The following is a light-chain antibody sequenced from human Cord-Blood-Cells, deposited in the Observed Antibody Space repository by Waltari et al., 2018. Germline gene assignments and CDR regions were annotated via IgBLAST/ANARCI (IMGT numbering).Light chain of an antibody. Sequence: QSALTQPASVSGSPGQSITISCTGTSSDVGGYNYVSWYQQHPGKAPKLRIYDVSNRPSGVSNRFAGSKSGNTASLTISGLQAEDKADYYCSSYTSSSTYVFGTGTKVTVL. CDR1: SSDVGGYNY. CDR3: SSYTSSSTYV. J-gene: IGLJ1*01. V-gene: IGLV2-14*01. CDR2: DVS.